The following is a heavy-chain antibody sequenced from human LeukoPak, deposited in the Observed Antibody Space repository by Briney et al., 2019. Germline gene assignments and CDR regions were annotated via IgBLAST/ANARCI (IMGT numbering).Heavy chain of an antibody. Sequence: GGSLRLSCTASGFTFGDYAMSWVRQAPGKGLEWVGFIRSKAYGGTTEYAASVKGRFTISRDDSKSIAYLQMNSLKTEDTAVYYCTTRYCSSTSCQKIFDYWGQGTLVTVSS. D-gene: IGHD2-2*01. V-gene: IGHV3-49*04. CDR2: IRSKAYGGTT. CDR3: TTRYCSSTSCQKIFDY. J-gene: IGHJ4*02. CDR1: GFTFGDYA.